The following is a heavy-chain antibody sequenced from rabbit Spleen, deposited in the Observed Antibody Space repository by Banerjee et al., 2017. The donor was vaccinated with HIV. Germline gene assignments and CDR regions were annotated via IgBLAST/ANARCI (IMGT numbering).Heavy chain of an antibody. CDR1: GFSFSSNW. J-gene: IGHJ3*01. CDR2: SNIVTGKS. D-gene: IGHD1-1*01. Sequence: LEESGGGLVKPGGTLTLTCTVSGFSFSSNWICWVRQAPGKGLEWIACSNIVTGKSVYARWAKGRFTMSRTSSTTVTLQMTSLTAADTATYFCARDLVAVIGWNFGLWGQGTLVTVS. CDR3: ARDLVAVIGWNFGL. V-gene: IGHV1S45*01.